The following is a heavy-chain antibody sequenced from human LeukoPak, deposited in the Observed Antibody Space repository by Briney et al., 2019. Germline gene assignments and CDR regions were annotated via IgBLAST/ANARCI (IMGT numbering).Heavy chain of an antibody. V-gene: IGHV3-15*01. CDR3: TTDWGIEYYYDSSGYYYFDY. CDR2: IKSKTDGGTT. J-gene: IGHJ4*02. CDR1: GFTFSNAW. D-gene: IGHD3-22*01. Sequence: GGSLRPSCAASGFTFSNAWMSWVRQAPGKGLEWVGRIKSKTDGGTTDYAAPVKGRFTISRDDSKNTLYLQMNSLKTEDTAVYYCTTDWGIEYYYDSSGYYYFDYWGQGTLVTVSS.